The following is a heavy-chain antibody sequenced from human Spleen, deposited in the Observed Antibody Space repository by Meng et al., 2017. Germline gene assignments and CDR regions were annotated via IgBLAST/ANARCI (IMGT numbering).Heavy chain of an antibody. V-gene: IGHV3-74*03. CDR3: ARDSVVTRGPLDY. CDR1: GFTFSSYN. Sequence: GGSLRLSCAASGFTFSSYNMHWVRQTPGEGLVWVSRINTDASITTYADSVKGRFTISRDNSKNTLYLQMNSLRAEDTAVYYCARDSVVTRGPLDYWGQGTRVTGSS. CDR2: INTDASIT. J-gene: IGHJ4*02. D-gene: IGHD4-23*01.